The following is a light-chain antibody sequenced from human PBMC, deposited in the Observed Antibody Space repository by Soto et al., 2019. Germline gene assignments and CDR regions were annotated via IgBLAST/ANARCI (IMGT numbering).Light chain of an antibody. CDR2: EVT. CDR3: SSYTSRSTLYV. V-gene: IGLV2-14*01. CDR1: SSDIGGYNY. J-gene: IGLJ1*01. Sequence: QSALTQPASVSGSPGQSITVSCTGTSSDIGGYNYVSWYQQHPGKAPKLTVYEVTNRPSGVSDRFSGSKSGNTASLTISGLQADDEGYYYCSSYTSRSTLYVFGTGTQLTVL.